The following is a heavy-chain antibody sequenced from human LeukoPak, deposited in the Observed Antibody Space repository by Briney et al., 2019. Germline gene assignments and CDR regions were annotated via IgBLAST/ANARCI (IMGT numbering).Heavy chain of an antibody. CDR2: IYPGDSDT. J-gene: IGHJ5*02. CDR1: GYSFTSYW. V-gene: IGHV5-51*01. D-gene: IGHD6-6*01. Sequence: GESLKISCKGSGYSFTSYWIGWVRQMPGKGLEWMGIIYPGDSDTRYSPSFQGQVTISADKSISTAYLQWSSLKASDTAMYYCARTVAAARPDSWFDPWGQETLVTVSS. CDR3: ARTVAAARPDSWFDP.